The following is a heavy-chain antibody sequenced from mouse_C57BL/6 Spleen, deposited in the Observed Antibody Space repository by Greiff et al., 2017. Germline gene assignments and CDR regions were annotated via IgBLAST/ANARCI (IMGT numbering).Heavy chain of an antibody. Sequence: QVQLQQPGAELVKPGASVKLSCKASGYNFTSYWMNWVKPRPGRGLEWIGRIDPNSGGTKYNEKFKSKATLTVAQPSSTAYMQLSSLTSEDSAVYYGARSESNCDFAGFAYWGQGTLVTVSA. D-gene: IGHD4-1*01. CDR3: ARSESNCDFAGFAY. V-gene: IGHV1-72*01. CDR1: GYNFTSYW. J-gene: IGHJ3*01. CDR2: IDPNSGGT.